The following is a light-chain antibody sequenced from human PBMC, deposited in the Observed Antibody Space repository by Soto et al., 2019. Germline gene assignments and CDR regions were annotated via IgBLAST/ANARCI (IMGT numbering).Light chain of an antibody. J-gene: IGKJ1*01. Sequence: SPATVWASPRERATLSEGASPNIYYNVAWYQHRPGQAPRLLIYRASTRAPGVPARFSGSRSGTEFTLPISSLQREDFTVFYCRQYPDAWAFGRGTKVDIK. V-gene: IGKV3-15*01. CDR2: RAS. CDR1: PNIYYN. CDR3: RQYPDAWA.